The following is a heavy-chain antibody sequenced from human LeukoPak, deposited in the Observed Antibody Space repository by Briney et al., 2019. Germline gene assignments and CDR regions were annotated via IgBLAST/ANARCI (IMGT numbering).Heavy chain of an antibody. Sequence: GGSLRLSCAASGFTLSDYWMHWVRQGPGKGLVWVSRINPDGSSTNDADFVKGRFTISRDNAKNTLNLQMNSLRAEDTAVYYCAKGLIPDRLRYGMDVWGQGTTVTVSS. CDR3: AKGLIPDRLRYGMDV. V-gene: IGHV3-74*01. D-gene: IGHD3-16*01. J-gene: IGHJ6*02. CDR1: GFTLSDYW. CDR2: INPDGSST.